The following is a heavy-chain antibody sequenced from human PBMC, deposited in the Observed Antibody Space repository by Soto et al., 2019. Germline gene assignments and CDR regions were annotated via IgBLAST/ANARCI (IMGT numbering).Heavy chain of an antibody. V-gene: IGHV4-34*01. CDR3: ARDYGDFRAEYFQH. CDR1: GGSFSGYY. CDR2: INHSGST. D-gene: IGHD4-17*01. Sequence: QVQLQQWGAGLLKPSETLSLTCAVYGGSFSGYYWSWIRQPPGKGLEWIGEINHSGSTNYNPSLKSRVTXXVXTXXNQCSLKLSSVTAADTAVYYCARDYGDFRAEYFQHWGQGTLVTVSS. J-gene: IGHJ1*01.